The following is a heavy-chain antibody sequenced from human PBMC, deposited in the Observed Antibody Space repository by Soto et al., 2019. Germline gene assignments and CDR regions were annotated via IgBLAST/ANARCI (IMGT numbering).Heavy chain of an antibody. CDR2: IIPIFGTA. J-gene: IGHJ4*02. Sequence: GASVKVSCKASGGTFSSYAISWVRQAPGQGLEWMGGIIPIFGTANYAQKFQGRVTITADESTSTAYMELSSLRSEDTAVYYCARGASLSGDFDYWGQGTLVTVSS. D-gene: IGHD2-15*01. CDR1: GGTFSSYA. CDR3: ARGASLSGDFDY. V-gene: IGHV1-69*13.